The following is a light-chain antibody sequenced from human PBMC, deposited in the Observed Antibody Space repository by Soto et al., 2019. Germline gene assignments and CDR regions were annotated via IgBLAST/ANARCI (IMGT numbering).Light chain of an antibody. V-gene: IGLV6-57*01. J-gene: IGLJ3*02. Sequence: NFMLTQPHSVSESPGKTVIISCTRSSGSIASNYVQWYQQRPGSSPPNVIYEDNQRPSGVPDRFSGSIDSSSNSASLTISGLETEDEADYFCQSYDATNQVFGGGTKLTVL. CDR1: SGSIASNY. CDR2: EDN. CDR3: QSYDATNQV.